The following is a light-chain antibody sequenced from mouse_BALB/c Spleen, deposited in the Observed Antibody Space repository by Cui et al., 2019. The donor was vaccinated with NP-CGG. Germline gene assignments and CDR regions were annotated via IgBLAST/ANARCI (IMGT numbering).Light chain of an antibody. CDR1: TGAVISSNY. V-gene: IGLV1*01. J-gene: IGLJ1*01. Sequence: QAVVTQESALTTLPGETVTLTCRSSTGAVISSNYANWVQEKPDHLFTGLIGGTNNRVPGVPARFSGSLIGDKAALTITGAQTEDEAIYFCALWYSNHWMFGGGTKLTVL. CDR3: ALWYSNHWM. CDR2: GTN.